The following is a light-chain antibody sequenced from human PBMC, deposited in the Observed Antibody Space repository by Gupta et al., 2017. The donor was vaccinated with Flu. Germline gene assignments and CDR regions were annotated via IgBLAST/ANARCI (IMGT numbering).Light chain of an antibody. V-gene: IGLV2-14*01. Sequence: QSALTQPASVSGSPGQSITISCTGTSSDVGGYNYVSWYQQHPGKAPKFMIYEVSNRPSGVSDRFSGSKSGNTASLTISGLQTEDEADYYSSSYTSSSTWVFGGGTKLTVL. J-gene: IGLJ3*02. CDR2: EVS. CDR3: SSYTSSSTWV. CDR1: SSDVGGYNY.